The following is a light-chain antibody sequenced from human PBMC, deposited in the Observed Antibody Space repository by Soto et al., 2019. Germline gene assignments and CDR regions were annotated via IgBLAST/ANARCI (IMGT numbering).Light chain of an antibody. CDR3: QQSNGFPPLT. V-gene: IGKV1-12*01. CDR2: AAS. CDR1: QPISNW. J-gene: IGKJ4*01. Sequence: DIQMTQSPSSVSASVRDRVTITCRASQPISNWLAWYQQKPGKAPKLLIYAASKLQVGVPSRFSGSGSGTDFTLTISSLQPEDFATYYCQQSNGFPPLTFGGGTTVEIK.